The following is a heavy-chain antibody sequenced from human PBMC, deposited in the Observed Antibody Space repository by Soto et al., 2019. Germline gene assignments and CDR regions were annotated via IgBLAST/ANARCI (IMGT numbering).Heavy chain of an antibody. D-gene: IGHD1-1*01. CDR3: ARYIDGGWFDP. CDR2: IYYSGST. V-gene: IGHV4-61*03. CDR1: GGSVSSGSYY. J-gene: IGHJ5*02. Sequence: QLQLQESGPGLVKPSETLSLMCTVSGGSVSSGSYYWSWIRQPPGKGLEWIGYIYYSGSTNYNPSLKSRVTISVDTSKNHFSLKLSSVTAADTAVYYCARYIDGGWFDPWGQGTLVTVSS.